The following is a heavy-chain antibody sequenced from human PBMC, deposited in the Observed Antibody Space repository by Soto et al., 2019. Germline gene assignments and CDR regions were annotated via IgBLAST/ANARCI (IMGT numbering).Heavy chain of an antibody. CDR1: GFTFSYYW. J-gene: IGHJ3*01. D-gene: IGHD1-26*01. CDR2: LHSGGSST. V-gene: IGHV3-74*01. CDR3: AGGDRGAFDL. Sequence: EVQLVESGGGLVRPGGSLRLSCAASGFTFSYYWMHWVRQAPGKGLVWVSRLHSGGSSTTYADFVKGRFIISRDNARNTVDLQMKSVRVEDTAVYYCAGGDRGAFDLWGQGTVVTVSS.